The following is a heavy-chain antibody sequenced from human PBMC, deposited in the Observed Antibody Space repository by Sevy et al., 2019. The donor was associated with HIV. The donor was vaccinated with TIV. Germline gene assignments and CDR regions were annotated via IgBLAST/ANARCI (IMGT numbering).Heavy chain of an antibody. CDR2: IWYDGINK. Sequence: GGSLRLSCVASGFIFSTYGMHWVRQAPGKGLEGVAVIWYDGINKDYADSVKGRFIISRDNSKNTMYLEMDSLRAEDTAVYYCARDSRNGLDPWGQGALVTVSS. CDR3: ARDSRNGLDP. D-gene: IGHD2-8*01. J-gene: IGHJ5*02. CDR1: GFIFSTYG. V-gene: IGHV3-33*01.